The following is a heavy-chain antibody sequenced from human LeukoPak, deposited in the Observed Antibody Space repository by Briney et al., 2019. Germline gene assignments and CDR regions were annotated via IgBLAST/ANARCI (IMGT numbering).Heavy chain of an antibody. Sequence: GGSLRLSCAASGFTFSRFSLTWVRQAPGQGLEWVSYISSSSDTIYYADSVKGRFTISRDNAKNSLYLQMNSLRDEDTAVYYCARAVSGSPGYWGQGTLVTVSS. CDR1: GFTFSRFS. D-gene: IGHD6-19*01. CDR3: ARAVSGSPGY. CDR2: ISSSSDTI. V-gene: IGHV3-48*02. J-gene: IGHJ4*02.